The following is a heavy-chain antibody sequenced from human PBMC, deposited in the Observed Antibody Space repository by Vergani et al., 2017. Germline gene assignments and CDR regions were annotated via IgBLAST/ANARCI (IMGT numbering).Heavy chain of an antibody. CDR1: GGSISSYY. Sequence: QVQLQESGPGLVKPSETLSLTCTVSGGSISSYYWSWIRQPPGKGLEWIGYIYYSGSTNYNPSLKSRGTISVETSKNQFSLKLSSVTAADTAVYYCAGEVVAATYAFDIWGQGTMVTVSS. V-gene: IGHV4-59*08. CDR2: IYYSGST. CDR3: AGEVVAATYAFDI. J-gene: IGHJ3*02. D-gene: IGHD2-15*01.